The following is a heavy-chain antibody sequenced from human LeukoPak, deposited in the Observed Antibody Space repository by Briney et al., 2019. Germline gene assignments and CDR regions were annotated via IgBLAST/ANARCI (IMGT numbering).Heavy chain of an antibody. J-gene: IGHJ4*02. CDR1: GGSISSYC. CDR2: IYYSGST. CDR3: ARSKIIAAAGTLWY. V-gene: IGHV4-59*01. D-gene: IGHD6-13*01. Sequence: PSETLSLTCTVSGGSISSYCWSWIRQPPGKGLEWIGYIYYSGSTNYNPSLKSRVTISVDTSKNQFSLKLSSVTAADTAVYYCARSKIIAAAGTLWYWGQGTLVTVSS.